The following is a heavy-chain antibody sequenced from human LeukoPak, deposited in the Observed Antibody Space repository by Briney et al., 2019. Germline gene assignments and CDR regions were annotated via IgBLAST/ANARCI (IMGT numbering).Heavy chain of an antibody. J-gene: IGHJ6*03. V-gene: IGHV1-46*01. CDR1: GYTFTSYY. Sequence: PGASVKVSCKASGYTFTSYYMHWVRQAPGQGLEWMGIINPSGGSTSYAQKFQGRVTMTRDTSTSTVYMELSSLRSEDTAVYYCASVRGYPPYYYYMDVWGKGTTVTVSS. D-gene: IGHD3-22*01. CDR3: ASVRGYPPYYYYMDV. CDR2: INPSGGST.